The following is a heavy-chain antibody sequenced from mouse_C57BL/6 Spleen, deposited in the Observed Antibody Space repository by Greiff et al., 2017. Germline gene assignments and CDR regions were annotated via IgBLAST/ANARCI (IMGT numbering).Heavy chain of an antibody. Sequence: VQLQQPGAELVRPGSSVKLSCKASGYTFTSYWMHWVKQRPIQGLEWIGNIDPSDSETHYNQKFKDKATLTVDKSSSTAYMQLSSLTSDDSAVYYCARDYYGSSPYWGQGTTLTVSS. CDR1: GYTFTSYW. D-gene: IGHD1-1*01. J-gene: IGHJ2*01. CDR3: ARDYYGSSPY. CDR2: IDPSDSET. V-gene: IGHV1-52*01.